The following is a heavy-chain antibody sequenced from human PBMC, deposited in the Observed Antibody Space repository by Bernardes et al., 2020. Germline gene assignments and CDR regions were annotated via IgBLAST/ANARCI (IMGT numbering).Heavy chain of an antibody. CDR3: AKLSVAAATPDYFDY. J-gene: IGHJ4*02. CDR1: GFTFSRYA. Sequence: GSLRLSCAASGFTFSRYALTWVRQTPGKGLEWVSIISGNSGNTQYGDSVKGRFTISRDNSKNTLYLQMNSLRSEDTAVYYCAKLSVAAATPDYFDYWGQGTLVTVSS. D-gene: IGHD2-15*01. V-gene: IGHV3-23*01. CDR2: ISGNSGNT.